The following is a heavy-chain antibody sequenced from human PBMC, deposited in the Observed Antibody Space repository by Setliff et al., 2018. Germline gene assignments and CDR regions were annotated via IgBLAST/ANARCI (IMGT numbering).Heavy chain of an antibody. J-gene: IGHJ2*01. Sequence: SETLSLTCTVYGVSFSDYYWGWVRQSPGKGLDWIGEINHSGTTNYDPSLEGRISISVDTSKRQFSLKLTSVTAADTAIYFCARAVDSTGYFPFWYFDLWGRGTLVTVSS. CDR3: ARAVDSTGYFPFWYFDL. V-gene: IGHV4-34*10. D-gene: IGHD3-22*01. CDR1: GVSFSDYY. CDR2: INHSGTT.